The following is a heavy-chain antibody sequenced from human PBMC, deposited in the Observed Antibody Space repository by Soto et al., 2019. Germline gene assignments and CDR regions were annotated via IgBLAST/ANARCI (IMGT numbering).Heavy chain of an antibody. V-gene: IGHV1-69*13. CDR3: ARVLQEGPVVLMVYAGGFDP. CDR2: IIPIFGTA. CDR1: GGTFSSYA. D-gene: IGHD2-8*01. Sequence: ASVKVSCKASGGTFSSYAISWVRQAPGQGLEWMGGIIPIFGTANYAQKFQGRVTITADESTSTAYMELSSLRSEDTAVYYCARVLQEGPVVLMVYAGGFDPWGQGTLVTVSS. J-gene: IGHJ5*02.